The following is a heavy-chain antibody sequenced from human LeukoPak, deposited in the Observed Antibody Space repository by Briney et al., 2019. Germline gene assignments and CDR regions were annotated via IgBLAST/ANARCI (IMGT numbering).Heavy chain of an antibody. CDR1: GYSFTSYW. D-gene: IGHD2-15*01. CDR2: IYPGDSDT. J-gene: IGHJ4*02. V-gene: IGHV5-51*01. Sequence: GESLQISCKGSGYSFTSYWIGWVRQLPGKGLGWMGIIYPGDSDTRYSPSFQGQVTISADKSISTAYLQWSSLKASDTAMYYCARQDCSGGSCYPYYWGQGTLVTVSS. CDR3: ARQDCSGGSCYPYY.